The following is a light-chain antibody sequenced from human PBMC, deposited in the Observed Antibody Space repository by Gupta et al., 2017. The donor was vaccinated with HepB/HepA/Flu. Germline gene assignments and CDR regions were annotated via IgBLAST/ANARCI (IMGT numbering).Light chain of an antibody. J-gene: IGKJ4*01. CDR1: QSIKH. Sequence: DIQMTQSPYPVSASVGETVAISFRASQSIKHVAWYQQKSGKAPKLLIYSTSTRDSGVPLRFSVSGCGTHFTLTITSRQPEDFATYYCQQANSFPVTVGWGTKVDI. CDR2: STS. V-gene: IGKV1-12*01. CDR3: QQANSFPVT.